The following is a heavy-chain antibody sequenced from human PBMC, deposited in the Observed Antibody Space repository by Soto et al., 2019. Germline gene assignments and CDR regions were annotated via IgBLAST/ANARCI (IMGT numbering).Heavy chain of an antibody. J-gene: IGHJ5*02. CDR3: ARDHCSGGSCYLNWFDP. Sequence: QVQLVQSGAEVKKPGSSVKVSCKASGGTFSSYAISWVRQAPGQGLEWMGGIIPIFGTANYAQKFQGRVTITADESTSTAYMELSSLRSEDTAVYYCARDHCSGGSCYLNWFDPWGHGTLVTVSS. V-gene: IGHV1-69*12. D-gene: IGHD2-15*01. CDR1: GGTFSSYA. CDR2: IIPIFGTA.